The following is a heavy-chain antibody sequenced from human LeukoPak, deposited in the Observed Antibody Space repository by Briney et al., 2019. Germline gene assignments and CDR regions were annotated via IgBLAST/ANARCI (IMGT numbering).Heavy chain of an antibody. D-gene: IGHD6-13*01. Sequence: GGSLRLSCAASGFTFSSYAMHWVRQAPGKGLEWVAVISYDGSNKYYADSVKGQFTTSTDNSKNTLYLQVNTLRPEDTAVYYCATLRGLRGSSSPFPFDYWGQGTLVTVSS. CDR2: ISYDGSNK. CDR1: GFTFSSYA. V-gene: IGHV3-30-3*01. J-gene: IGHJ4*02. CDR3: ATLRGLRGSSSPFPFDY.